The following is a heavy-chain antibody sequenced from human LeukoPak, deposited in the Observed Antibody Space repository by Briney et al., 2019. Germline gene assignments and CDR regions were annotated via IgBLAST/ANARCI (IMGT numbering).Heavy chain of an antibody. J-gene: IGHJ4*02. Sequence: PSETLSLTCVVSGASVSSSHWNWIRQLPGKRLEWIDCLSYTGKTDYNPSLTSRVAIPLGTSKNQVPLKLRSVTAADTAVYYCSEGYFEPFAHWGQGILVTVSS. CDR2: LSYTGKT. V-gene: IGHV4-59*02. CDR3: SEGYFEPFAH. CDR1: GASVSSSH. D-gene: IGHD2/OR15-2a*01.